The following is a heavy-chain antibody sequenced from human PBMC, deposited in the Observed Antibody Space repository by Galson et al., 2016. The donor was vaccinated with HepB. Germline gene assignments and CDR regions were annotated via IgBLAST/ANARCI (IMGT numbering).Heavy chain of an antibody. Sequence: TLSLTCTVSGGSVSSTNYYWGWIRQSPRKGLEWIGSIFYSGTTHYNPSLQSRVTIFVDTSKNQFSLKLNSVTAADTAVYYCARHGITDFGVVIAYFDSWGQGSLVTVSS. CDR3: ARHGITDFGVVIAYFDS. J-gene: IGHJ4*02. V-gene: IGHV4-39*01. D-gene: IGHD3-3*01. CDR1: GGSVSSTNYY. CDR2: IFYSGTT.